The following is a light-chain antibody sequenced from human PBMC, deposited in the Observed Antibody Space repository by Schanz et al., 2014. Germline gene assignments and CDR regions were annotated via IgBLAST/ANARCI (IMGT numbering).Light chain of an antibody. V-gene: IGLV4-69*01. CDR1: SRYSAYA. CDR2: LNSDGSH. J-gene: IGLJ3*02. CDR3: HTWGSGLWV. Sequence: QSVLTQSPSASASLGASVKLTCTLSSRYSAYAIAWHQQQPEKGPRYLMRLNSDGSHTRGDGVPDRFSGSSSGAERYLTISSLQSEDEGDYYCHTWGSGLWVFGGGTKLTVL.